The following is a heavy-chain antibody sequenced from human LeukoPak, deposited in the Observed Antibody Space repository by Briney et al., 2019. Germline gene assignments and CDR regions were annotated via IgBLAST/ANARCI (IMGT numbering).Heavy chain of an antibody. D-gene: IGHD3-16*01. Sequence: GGSLRLSCAASGFTFSNAWMSWVRQAPGKGLEWVGRIKIKTNGGTTDYAAPVKGRFTISRDDSENTLYLQLNSLKTEDTAVYYCTTLGALDYWGQGTLVTVSS. CDR3: TTLGALDY. CDR2: IKIKTNGGTT. V-gene: IGHV3-15*01. J-gene: IGHJ4*02. CDR1: GFTFSNAW.